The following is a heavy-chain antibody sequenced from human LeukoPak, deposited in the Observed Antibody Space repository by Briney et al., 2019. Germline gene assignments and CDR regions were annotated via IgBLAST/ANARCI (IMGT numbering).Heavy chain of an antibody. CDR1: GFTFSSYE. V-gene: IGHV3-21*01. J-gene: IGHJ3*02. CDR3: ARDFYDGSGTTDAFDI. CDR2: ITGSTSRI. D-gene: IGHD3-22*01. Sequence: GGSLRLSCAASGFTFSSYEMNWVRQAPGKGLEWVSSITGSTSRIYYYADSVRGRFTISRDNAKSALYLQMNSLRAEDTAIYYCARDFYDGSGTTDAFDIWGQGTMVTVSS.